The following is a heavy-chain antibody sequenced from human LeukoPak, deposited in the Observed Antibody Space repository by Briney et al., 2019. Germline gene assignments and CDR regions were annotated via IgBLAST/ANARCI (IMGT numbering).Heavy chain of an antibody. CDR1: GFTFSSYG. J-gene: IGHJ4*02. V-gene: IGHV3-30*02. CDR2: IRYDGSNK. D-gene: IGHD5-24*01. Sequence: GGSLRLSCAASGFTFSSYGMHWASQAPGKGLEWVAFIRYDGSNKYYADSVKGRFTISRDNSKNTLYLQMNSLRDEDTAVYYCAKRPTSREGYKWGGFDYWGQGTLVTVSS. CDR3: AKRPTSREGYKWGGFDY.